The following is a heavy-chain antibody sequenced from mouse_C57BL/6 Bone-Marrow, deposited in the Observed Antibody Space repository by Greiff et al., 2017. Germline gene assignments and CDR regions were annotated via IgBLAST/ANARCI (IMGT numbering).Heavy chain of an antibody. J-gene: IGHJ1*03. Sequence: EVKLMESGEGLVKPGGSLKLSCAASGFTFSSYAMSWVRQTPEKRLEWVAYISSGGDYIYYADTVKGRFTISRDNARNTLYLQMSSLKSEDTAMYYCTRVGYYGSSFYWYFDVWGTGTTVTVSS. V-gene: IGHV5-9-1*02. CDR3: TRVGYYGSSFYWYFDV. D-gene: IGHD1-1*01. CDR1: GFTFSSYA. CDR2: ISSGGDYI.